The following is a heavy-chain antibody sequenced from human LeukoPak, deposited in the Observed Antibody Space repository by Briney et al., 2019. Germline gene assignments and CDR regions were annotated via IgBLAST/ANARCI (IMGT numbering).Heavy chain of an antibody. Sequence: PGRSLRLSCAASGFTFSSYAMSWVRQAPGKGLEWVSAISGSGGSTYYADSVKGRFTISRDNSKNTLYLQMNSLRAEDTAVYYCAKDWVGYYGSGSLHFDHWGQGTLVTVSS. CDR2: ISGSGGST. D-gene: IGHD3-10*01. CDR3: AKDWVGYYGSGSLHFDH. J-gene: IGHJ5*02. CDR1: GFTFSSYA. V-gene: IGHV3-23*01.